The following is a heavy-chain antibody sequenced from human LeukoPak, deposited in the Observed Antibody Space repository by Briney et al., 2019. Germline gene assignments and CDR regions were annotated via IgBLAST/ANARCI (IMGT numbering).Heavy chain of an antibody. J-gene: IGHJ1*01. Sequence: PGGSLRLSCVASGFTFSSYGMHWVRQAPGKGLEWVAVISHDDSNKYYADSVKGRFSISRDNSKNTLYLQMNSLRTEDTAVYYCAKDPYSRAFGYFQHWGQGTLVTVSS. V-gene: IGHV3-30*18. D-gene: IGHD1-26*01. CDR3: AKDPYSRAFGYFQH. CDR1: GFTFSSYG. CDR2: ISHDDSNK.